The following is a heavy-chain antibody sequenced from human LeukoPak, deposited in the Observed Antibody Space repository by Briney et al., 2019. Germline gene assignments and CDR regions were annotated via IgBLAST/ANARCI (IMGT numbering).Heavy chain of an antibody. CDR2: ISSSSSYT. D-gene: IGHD6-13*01. CDR3: ARDGKAAAVDAFDI. Sequence: GGSLRLSCAASGFTISSFWMHWVRQAPGKGLEWVSYISSSSSYTNYADSVKGRFTISRDNAKNSLYLQMNSLRAEDTAVYYCARDGKAAAVDAFDIWGQGTMVTVSS. V-gene: IGHV3-21*05. J-gene: IGHJ3*02. CDR1: GFTISSFW.